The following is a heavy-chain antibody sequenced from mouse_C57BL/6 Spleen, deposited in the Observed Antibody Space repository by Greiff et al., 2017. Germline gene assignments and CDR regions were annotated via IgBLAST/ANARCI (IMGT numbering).Heavy chain of an antibody. CDR1: GFNIKDYY. CDR2: IDPEDGDT. V-gene: IGHV14-1*01. J-gene: IGHJ4*01. D-gene: IGHD1-1*01. CDR3: TLNDYGSSYYAMDY. Sequence: VQLQQSGAELVRPGASVKLSCTASGFNIKDYYMHWVKQRPEQGLEWIGRIDPEDGDTEYAPKFQGKATMTADTSSNPAYLQLSSLTSEDTAVYSCTLNDYGSSYYAMDYWGQGTSVTVSS.